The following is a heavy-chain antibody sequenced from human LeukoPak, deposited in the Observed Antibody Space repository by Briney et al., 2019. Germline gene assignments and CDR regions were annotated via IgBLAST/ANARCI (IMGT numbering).Heavy chain of an antibody. CDR2: ISWNSGSI. Sequence: PGRSLRLSCAASGFTFDDYAMHWVRHAPGKGLEWVSGISWNSGSIGYADSVKGRFTISRDNAKNSLYLQMNSLRAEDTALYYCAKDMGKYGDYAPVDYWGQGTLVTVSS. CDR1: GFTFDDYA. J-gene: IGHJ4*02. V-gene: IGHV3-9*01. D-gene: IGHD4-17*01. CDR3: AKDMGKYGDYAPVDY.